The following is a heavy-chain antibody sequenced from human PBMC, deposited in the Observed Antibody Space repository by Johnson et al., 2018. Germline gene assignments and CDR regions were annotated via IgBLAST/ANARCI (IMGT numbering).Heavy chain of an antibody. V-gene: IGHV4-34*01. CDR1: GGSFSGYY. D-gene: IGHD3-3*01. CDR3: ARGRLPRPGATSSRVLHDYYDMDG. J-gene: IGHJ6*03. Sequence: QVQLQQWGAGLLKPSETLSLTCAVYGGSFSGYYWSWIRQPPGKGLEWIGEINHSGSTNYNPSLKSRVTISVDTSKNQFSLKLSSVTAADTAVYYCARGRLPRPGATSSRVLHDYYDMDGGGKGTAVTGAS. CDR2: INHSGST.